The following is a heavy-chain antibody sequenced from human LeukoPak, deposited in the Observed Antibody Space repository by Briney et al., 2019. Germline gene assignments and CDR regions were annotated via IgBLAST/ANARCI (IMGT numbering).Heavy chain of an antibody. CDR2: VTYETT. CDR1: GDALSTYY. Sequence: SGTLSLTCSLSGDALSTYYWNWARQTPGKGLEWIGHVTYETTAYNPSLKSRVTISLDTSKNEFSLQLRSVTAADTAVYFCARDQRHSYGKYFDPWSQGILVSVSS. D-gene: IGHD5-18*01. V-gene: IGHV4-4*08. CDR3: ARDQRHSYGKYFDP. J-gene: IGHJ4*02.